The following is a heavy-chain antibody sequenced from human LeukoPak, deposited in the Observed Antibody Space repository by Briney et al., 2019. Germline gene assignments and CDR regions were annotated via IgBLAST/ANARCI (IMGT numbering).Heavy chain of an antibody. V-gene: IGHV4-59*08. CDR1: GGSISGYY. Sequence: SETLSLTCSVSGGSISGYYWSWIRQSPGKGLVWIGYMHYSGSSNYNPSLKSRVTISIDMSTNQFSLKLSSVTAADTALYYCARHFTYYYDSSGYPRDAFDVWGQGTMVTVSS. CDR3: ARHFTYYYDSSGYPRDAFDV. J-gene: IGHJ3*01. CDR2: MHYSGSS. D-gene: IGHD3-22*01.